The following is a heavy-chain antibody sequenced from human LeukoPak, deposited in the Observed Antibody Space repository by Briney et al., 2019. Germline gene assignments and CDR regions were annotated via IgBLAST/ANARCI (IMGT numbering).Heavy chain of an antibody. Sequence: ASVKVSCTASGYTFTSYYMHWVRQAPGQGLEWMGIIDPSGGSTSYAQKFQGRVTMTRDTSTSTVYMELSRLRSEDTAVYYCAREGCGSRRWFDPWGQGTLVTVSS. CDR2: IDPSGGST. CDR1: GYTFTSYY. V-gene: IGHV1-46*01. D-gene: IGHD3-16*01. CDR3: AREGCGSRRWFDP. J-gene: IGHJ5*02.